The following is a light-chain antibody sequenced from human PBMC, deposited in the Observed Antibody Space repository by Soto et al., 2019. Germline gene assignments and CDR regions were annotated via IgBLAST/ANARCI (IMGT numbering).Light chain of an antibody. CDR1: SNDVGAYNY. V-gene: IGLV2-8*01. Sequence: QSALTQPPSASGSPGQSVTISCTGTSNDVGAYNYVSWYQQHAGKAPKLVIYEVTKRPSGVPDRFSGSKSVNTASLTVSGLQAEDEADYYCSSFASSNTWVFGGGTKLTVL. J-gene: IGLJ3*02. CDR3: SSFASSNTWV. CDR2: EVT.